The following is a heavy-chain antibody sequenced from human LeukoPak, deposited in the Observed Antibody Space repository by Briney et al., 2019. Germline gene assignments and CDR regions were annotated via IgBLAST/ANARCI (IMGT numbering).Heavy chain of an antibody. CDR1: GFNSRRYT. CDR3: AKEGGTMFFDS. V-gene: IGHV3-43*01. Sequence: GGSLRLSCVASGFNSRRYTMHWVRQVPGKGLEWVSLFSGNGKTTYYADSVKGRFTIFRDDSKNSVTLQMNSLRSDDSALYFCAKEGGTMFFDSWGQGTLVTVSS. D-gene: IGHD3-3*01. CDR2: FSGNGKTT. J-gene: IGHJ5*01.